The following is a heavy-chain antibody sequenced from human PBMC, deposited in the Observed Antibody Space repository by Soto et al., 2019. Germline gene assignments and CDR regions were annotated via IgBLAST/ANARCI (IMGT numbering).Heavy chain of an antibody. CDR1: GGSISRLSYY. Sequence: HLQESGPGLVKPSETLSLTCTVSGGSISRLSYYWGWIRQPPGKGLEWIGSIFFTGNTYYNPSLESRVAISVDTSRNHLALTVNSVTAADTAVYYCASRHCSGGNCYNPGCDSWGQGTLVTVYS. J-gene: IGHJ4*02. CDR2: IFFTGNT. CDR3: ASRHCSGGNCYNPGCDS. V-gene: IGHV4-39*02. D-gene: IGHD2-15*01.